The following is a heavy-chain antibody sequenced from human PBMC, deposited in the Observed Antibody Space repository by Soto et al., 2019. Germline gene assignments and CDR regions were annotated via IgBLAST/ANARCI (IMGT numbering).Heavy chain of an antibody. Sequence: SVKVSCKASGGTFSSYAISWVRQAPGQGLEWMGGIIPIFGTANYAQKFQGRVTITADESTSTAYMELSSLRSEDTAVYYCARDNILTGYSPYYYYGMDVWGQGTTVTVSS. CDR2: IIPIFGTA. V-gene: IGHV1-69*13. D-gene: IGHD3-9*01. CDR1: GGTFSSYA. CDR3: ARDNILTGYSPYYYYGMDV. J-gene: IGHJ6*02.